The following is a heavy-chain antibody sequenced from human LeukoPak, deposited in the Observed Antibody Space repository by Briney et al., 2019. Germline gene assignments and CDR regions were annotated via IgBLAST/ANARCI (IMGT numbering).Heavy chain of an antibody. CDR2: IYYSGST. J-gene: IGHJ4*02. Sequence: SETLSLTCTVSGASISSSSYYWGWIRQPPGKGLEWIGSIYYSGSTYYNPSLKSRVTISVDPSKHQSSLKLSSMTAAHTAMYYCAKEWELRLWGQGTLVTVSS. CDR3: AKEWELRL. D-gene: IGHD1-26*01. CDR1: GASISSSSYY. V-gene: IGHV4-39*02.